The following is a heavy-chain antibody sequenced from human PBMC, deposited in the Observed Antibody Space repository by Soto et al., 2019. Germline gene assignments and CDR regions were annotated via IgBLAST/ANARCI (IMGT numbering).Heavy chain of an antibody. D-gene: IGHD3-3*01. Sequence: LGESLKISCKGSGYSFTSYWIGWVRQMPGKGLEWMGIIYPGDSDTRYSPSFQGQVTISADKSISTAYLQWSSLKASDTAMYYCARLQGRFLEWLLTPNFDYWGQGTLVTVSS. V-gene: IGHV5-51*01. J-gene: IGHJ4*02. CDR3: ARLQGRFLEWLLTPNFDY. CDR1: GYSFTSYW. CDR2: IYPGDSDT.